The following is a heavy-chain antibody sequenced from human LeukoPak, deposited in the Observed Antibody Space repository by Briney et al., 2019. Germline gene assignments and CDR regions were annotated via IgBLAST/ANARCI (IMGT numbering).Heavy chain of an antibody. CDR2: ISTSGNI. CDR1: GSSMNGFQ. D-gene: IGHD4-11*01. Sequence: SETLSLTCTVSGSSMNGFQWSWIRQPAGKGLEWIGRISTSGNINYTPSLKSRVTMSVDTSKNQFSLKLTSVTAADTAVYFCARGQSYRRSQNWFGPWGQGTLVTVSS. J-gene: IGHJ5*02. CDR3: ARGQSYRRSQNWFGP. V-gene: IGHV4-4*07.